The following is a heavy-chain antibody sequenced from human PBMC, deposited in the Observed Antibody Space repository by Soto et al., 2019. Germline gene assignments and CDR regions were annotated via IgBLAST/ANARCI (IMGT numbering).Heavy chain of an antibody. Sequence: QVQLVESGGGVVQPGRSLRLSCAASGFTFSSYAMHWVRQAPGKGLEWVAVISYDGSNKYYADSVKGRFTISRDNSKNTLYLQMNSLRAEDTAVYYCARGYHYYDSSGYYISPPIQHWGQGTLVTVSS. CDR3: ARGYHYYDSSGYYISPPIQH. D-gene: IGHD3-22*01. CDR2: ISYDGSNK. J-gene: IGHJ1*01. V-gene: IGHV3-30-3*01. CDR1: GFTFSSYA.